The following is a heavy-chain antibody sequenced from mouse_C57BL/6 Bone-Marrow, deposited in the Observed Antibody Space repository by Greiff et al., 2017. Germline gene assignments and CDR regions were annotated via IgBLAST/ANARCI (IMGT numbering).Heavy chain of an antibody. CDR1: GYTFTSYW. D-gene: IGHD4-1*01. CDR2: IHPNSGST. CDR3: TREVNWGPFAY. Sequence: QVQLQQPGAELVKPGASVKLSCKASGYTFTSYWMHWVKQRPGQGLEWIGMIHPNSGSTNYNEKFKSKATMTVAKSSSTAYLQRSILTSEASAVYCCTREVNWGPFAYWGQGTLVTVSA. J-gene: IGHJ3*01. V-gene: IGHV1-64*01.